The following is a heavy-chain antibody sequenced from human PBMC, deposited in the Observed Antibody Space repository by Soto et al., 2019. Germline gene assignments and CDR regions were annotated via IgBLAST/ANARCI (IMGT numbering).Heavy chain of an antibody. J-gene: IGHJ4*02. CDR2: IYSSATT. D-gene: IGHD6-19*01. V-gene: IGHV4-59*01. CDR3: ARDRTTGSVWAGIDY. Sequence: SETLSLTCTVSGASISGYYWTWIRQPPGKGLEWIGYIYSSATTNYNPSLKSRVIISVDTSKNQFSLKLSSVTAADTAVYYCARDRTTGSVWAGIDYWGRGTLVTVSS. CDR1: GASISGYY.